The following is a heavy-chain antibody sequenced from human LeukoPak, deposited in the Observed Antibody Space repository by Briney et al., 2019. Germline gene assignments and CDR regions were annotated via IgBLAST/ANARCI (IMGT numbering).Heavy chain of an antibody. Sequence: GGSLRLSCAASGFTFSSYAMSWVRQAPGKGLEWVSAISGSGGSTYYADSVKGRFTISRDNAKNSLYLQMNSLRAEDTAVYYCATDPARDYYDSSGYFRWVDYWGQGTLVTVSS. J-gene: IGHJ4*02. D-gene: IGHD3-22*01. CDR1: GFTFSSYA. V-gene: IGHV3-23*01. CDR3: ATDPARDYYDSSGYFRWVDY. CDR2: ISGSGGST.